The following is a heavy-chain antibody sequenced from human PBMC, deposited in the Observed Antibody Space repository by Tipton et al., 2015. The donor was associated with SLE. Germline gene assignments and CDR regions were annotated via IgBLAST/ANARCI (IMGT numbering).Heavy chain of an antibody. Sequence: TLSLTCTVYGGSFSGYYWSWIRQPPGKGLEWIGEINHRGDSNYNPSLKSRVAISLDTSKTQFSLRLSSVTAADTASYFCARGGKTTSFTRAFDIWGQGTMVTVSS. CDR3: ARGGKTTSFTRAFDI. CDR1: GGSFSGYY. V-gene: IGHV4-34*01. D-gene: IGHD2-2*01. J-gene: IGHJ3*02. CDR2: INHRGDS.